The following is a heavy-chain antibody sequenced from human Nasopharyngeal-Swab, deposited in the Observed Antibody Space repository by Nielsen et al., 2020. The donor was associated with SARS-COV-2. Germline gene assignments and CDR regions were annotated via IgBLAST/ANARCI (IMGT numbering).Heavy chain of an antibody. CDR2: IYYSGST. Sequence: GSLRLSCTVSGGSISSSSYYWGWIRQPPGKGLEWIGSIYYSGSTYYNPSLKSRVTISVDTSKNQFSLKLSPVTAADTAVYYCARQSISDYYYGMDVWGQGTTVTVSS. D-gene: IGHD6-6*01. CDR3: ARQSISDYYYGMDV. J-gene: IGHJ6*02. CDR1: GGSISSSSYY. V-gene: IGHV4-39*01.